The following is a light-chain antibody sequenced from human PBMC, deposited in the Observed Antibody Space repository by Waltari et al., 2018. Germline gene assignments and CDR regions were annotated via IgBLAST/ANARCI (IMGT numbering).Light chain of an antibody. CDR1: SGHSRYA. CDR3: QTWGTGIPV. CDR2: LNSDGSH. Sequence: QLVLTQSPSASASLGASVKLTCTLSSGHSRYATAWHQQQPEKGPRYLMKLNSDGSHSKGDGIPDRFSGSSSGAERYLTISSLQSEDEADYYCQTWGTGIPVFGGGTKLTVL. V-gene: IGLV4-69*01. J-gene: IGLJ2*01.